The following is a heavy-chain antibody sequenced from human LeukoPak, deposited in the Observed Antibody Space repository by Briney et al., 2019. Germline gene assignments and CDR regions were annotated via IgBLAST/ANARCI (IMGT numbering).Heavy chain of an antibody. CDR2: INPNSGGT. CDR3: ARGPRAAGKKSKENWFDP. D-gene: IGHD2-15*01. V-gene: IGHV1-2*02. CDR1: GYTFSGYY. Sequence: ASVKVSCKASGYTFSGYYMHWVRQAPGQGLEWMGWINPNSGGTNYAQKFQGRVTMTRDTSISTAYMELSRLRSDDTAVYYCARGPRAAGKKSKENWFDPWGQGTLVTVSS. J-gene: IGHJ5*02.